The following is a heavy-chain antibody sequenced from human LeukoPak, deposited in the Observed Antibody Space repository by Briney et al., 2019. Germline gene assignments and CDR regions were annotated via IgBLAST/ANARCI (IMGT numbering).Heavy chain of an antibody. J-gene: IGHJ4*02. D-gene: IGHD5-24*01. V-gene: IGHV1-69*05. CDR2: IIPIFGTA. Sequence: ASVKVSCKASGGTFSSYAISWVRQAPGQGLEWMGGIIPIFGTANYAQKFQGRVTITTDESTSTAYMELSSLRSGDTAVYYCARASRRDGYNLRSFDYWGQGTLVTVSS. CDR1: GGTFSSYA. CDR3: ARASRRDGYNLRSFDY.